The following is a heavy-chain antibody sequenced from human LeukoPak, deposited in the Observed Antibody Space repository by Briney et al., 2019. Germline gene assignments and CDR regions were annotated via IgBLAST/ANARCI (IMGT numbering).Heavy chain of an antibody. Sequence: PSETLSLTCTVSGGSISSCYWSWIRQPAGKGLEWIGRIYTSGSTNYNPSLKSRVTMSVDTSKNQFSLKLSSVTAADTAVYYCAGENVLIPAARPLDYWGQGTLVTVSS. CDR1: GGSISSCY. V-gene: IGHV4-4*07. CDR3: AGENVLIPAARPLDY. D-gene: IGHD2-2*01. J-gene: IGHJ4*02. CDR2: IYTSGST.